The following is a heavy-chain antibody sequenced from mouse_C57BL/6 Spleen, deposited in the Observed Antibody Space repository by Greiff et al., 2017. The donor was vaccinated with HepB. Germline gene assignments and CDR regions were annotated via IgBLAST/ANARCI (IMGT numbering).Heavy chain of an antibody. J-gene: IGHJ2*01. Sequence: VKVVESGAELVRPGASVKLSCKASGYTFTDYYINWVKQRPGQGLEWIARIYPGSGNTYYNEKFKGKATLTAEKSSSTAYMQLSSLTSEDSAVYFCARRGPFDYWGQGTTLTVAS. CDR1: GYTFTDYY. CDR3: ARRGPFDY. CDR2: IYPGSGNT. V-gene: IGHV1-76*01.